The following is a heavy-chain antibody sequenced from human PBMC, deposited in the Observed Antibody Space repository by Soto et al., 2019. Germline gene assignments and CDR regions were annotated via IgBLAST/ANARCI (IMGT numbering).Heavy chain of an antibody. J-gene: IGHJ4*02. CDR1: GYTFTGYY. Sequence: QVQLVQSGAEVKESGASVKVSCTSSGYTFTGYYIHWVRQAPGQGPEWVGEISPKSGATRYAQKFQGRATMTKDTSISTVSMELRNLRPDATAVYYCGKGRSGEVGVFYWGQGTLVTVPS. V-gene: IGHV1-2*02. CDR3: GKGRSGEVGVFY. D-gene: IGHD1-26*01. CDR2: ISPKSGAT.